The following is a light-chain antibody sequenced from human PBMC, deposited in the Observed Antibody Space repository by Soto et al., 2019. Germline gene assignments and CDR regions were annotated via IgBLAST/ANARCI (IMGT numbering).Light chain of an antibody. CDR1: STDVGGYDF. J-gene: IGLJ1*01. Sequence: QSALTQPASVSGSPGQSITISCTGTSTDVGGYDFVSWLQHHPGKAPKLMIYEVTNRPSGVPDRFSGSKSGNTASLTISGLQAEDEADYYCSSFTSRFTFVFGTGTKLTVL. CDR2: EVT. CDR3: SSFTSRFTFV. V-gene: IGLV2-14*01.